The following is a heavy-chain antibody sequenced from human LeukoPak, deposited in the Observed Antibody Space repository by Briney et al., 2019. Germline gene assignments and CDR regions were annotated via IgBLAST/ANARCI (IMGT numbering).Heavy chain of an antibody. D-gene: IGHD1-26*01. CDR2: ISSSSSYI. V-gene: IGHV3-21*01. Sequence: PGGSLRLSCAASGFTFSSYSMNWVRQAPGKGLEWVSSISSSSSYIYYADSVKGRFTISRDNAKNSLYLQINSLRAEDTAVYYCARGFRNSGSSLDIWGQGTMVTVSS. CDR3: ARGFRNSGSSLDI. J-gene: IGHJ3*02. CDR1: GFTFSSYS.